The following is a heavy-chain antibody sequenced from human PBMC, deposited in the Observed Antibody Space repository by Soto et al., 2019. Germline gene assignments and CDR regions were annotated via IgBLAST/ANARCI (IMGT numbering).Heavy chain of an antibody. Sequence: SVSNAWMNWVRQAPGKGLEWVGRIKSKTDGGTTDYAAPVKGRFTISRDDSKNTLYLQMNSLKTEDTAVYYCTTGGMIVVANDYWGQGTLVTVSS. CDR2: IKSKTDGGTT. CDR3: TTGGMIVVANDY. J-gene: IGHJ4*02. D-gene: IGHD3-22*01. V-gene: IGHV3-15*07. CDR1: SVSNAW.